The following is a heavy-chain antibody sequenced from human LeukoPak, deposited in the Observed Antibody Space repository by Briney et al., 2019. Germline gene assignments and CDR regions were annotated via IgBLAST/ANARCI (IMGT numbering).Heavy chain of an antibody. D-gene: IGHD5-12*01. Sequence: PGGSLRLSCAASGFTFSSYWMSWVRQAPGKGLEWVANIKQDGSEKYYVDSVKGRFTISRDNAKNSLYLQMNSLRAEDTAVYYCAKDRGVATIDFYYFDYWGQGTLVTVSS. J-gene: IGHJ4*02. V-gene: IGHV3-7*01. CDR2: IKQDGSEK. CDR1: GFTFSSYW. CDR3: AKDRGVATIDFYYFDY.